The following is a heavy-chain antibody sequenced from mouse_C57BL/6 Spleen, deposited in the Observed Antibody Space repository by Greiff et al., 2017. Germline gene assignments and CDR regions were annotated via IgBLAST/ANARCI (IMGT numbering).Heavy chain of an antibody. CDR1: GFNIKADY. V-gene: IGHV14-4*01. Sequence: VQLKQSGAELVRPGASVKLSCTASGFNIKADYMHWVKQRPEQGLEWIGWIDPENGDTEYASKFQGKATITADTSSNTAYLQLSSLTSEDTAVYYCTRVYSNYSYYYAMDYWGQGTSVTVSS. D-gene: IGHD2-5*01. J-gene: IGHJ4*01. CDR3: TRVYSNYSYYYAMDY. CDR2: IDPENGDT.